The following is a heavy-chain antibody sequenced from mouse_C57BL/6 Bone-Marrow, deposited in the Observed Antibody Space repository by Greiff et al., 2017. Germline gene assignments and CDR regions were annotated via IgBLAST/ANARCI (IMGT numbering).Heavy chain of an antibody. V-gene: IGHV5-4*03. D-gene: IGHD2-12*01. Sequence: EVKLMESGGGLVRPGGSLKLSCEASGFNFSSYAMSWVRQTPEKRLAWVATISAGGSYTYSPDNVKGRFTISRAKAKNNMDLHMSHLKSEYTSMYYCARHGESYSNDEMDYWGQGTSVTVSS. CDR2: ISAGGSYT. J-gene: IGHJ4*01. CDR1: GFNFSSYA. CDR3: ARHGESYSNDEMDY.